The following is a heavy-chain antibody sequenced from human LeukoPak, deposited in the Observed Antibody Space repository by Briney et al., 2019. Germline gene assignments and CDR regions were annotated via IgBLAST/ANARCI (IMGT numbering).Heavy chain of an antibody. CDR2: IYYSGST. V-gene: IGHV4-30-4*01. CDR3: ARVRVSGYIDY. Sequence: KPSETLSLTCTVSGGSISSGDYYWSWIRQPPGKGLEWIGYIYYSGSTYYNPSLKSRVTISVDTSKNQFSLKLSSVTAADTAVYYCARVRVSGYIDYWGQGTLVTVSS. J-gene: IGHJ4*02. D-gene: IGHD3-9*01. CDR1: GGSISSGDYY.